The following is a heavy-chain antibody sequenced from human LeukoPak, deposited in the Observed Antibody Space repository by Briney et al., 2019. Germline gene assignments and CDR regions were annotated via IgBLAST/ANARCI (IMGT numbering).Heavy chain of an antibody. CDR1: GYTFTGYY. J-gene: IGHJ4*02. CDR2: INPNSGGT. V-gene: IGHV1-2*02. CDR3: ARVDSSSWSPTIDY. Sequence: ASVKVSCKASGYTFTGYYMHWVRQAPGQGLEWMGWINPNSGGTNYAQKFQGRVTMTRDTSISTAYMELSRLRSDDTAVYYCARVDSSSWSPTIDYWGQGTLVTVSS. D-gene: IGHD6-13*01.